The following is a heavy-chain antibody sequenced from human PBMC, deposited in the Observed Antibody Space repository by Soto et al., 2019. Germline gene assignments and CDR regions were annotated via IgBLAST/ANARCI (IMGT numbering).Heavy chain of an antibody. J-gene: IGHJ4*02. CDR1: GFTFSDYY. D-gene: IGHD2-15*01. CDR3: AGGAQIVVVVAADANFDY. CDR2: ISSSGSTI. V-gene: IGHV3-11*01. Sequence: QVQLVESGGGLVKPGGSLRLSCAASGFTFSDYYMSWIRQAPGKGLEWVSYISSSGSTIYYADSVKGRFTISRDNAKNSLSLQMNSLRAEDTAVYYCAGGAQIVVVVAADANFDYWGQGTLVTVSS.